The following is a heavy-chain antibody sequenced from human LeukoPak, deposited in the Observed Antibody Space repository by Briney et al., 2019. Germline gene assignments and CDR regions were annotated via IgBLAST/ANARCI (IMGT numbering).Heavy chain of an antibody. CDR3: ARASKTVTTRLFDY. D-gene: IGHD4-17*01. J-gene: IGHJ4*02. Sequence: SETLSLTCTVSGGSISSYYWSWIRQPAGKGLEWIGRIYTSGSTNYNPSLKSRVTISVDTSKNQFSLKLSSVTAADTAVYYCARASKTVTTRLFDYWGQGTLVTVSS. CDR2: IYTSGST. CDR1: GGSISSYY. V-gene: IGHV4-4*07.